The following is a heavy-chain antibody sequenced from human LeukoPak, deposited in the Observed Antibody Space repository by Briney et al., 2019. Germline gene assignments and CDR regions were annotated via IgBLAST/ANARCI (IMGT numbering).Heavy chain of an antibody. CDR1: GYIFATYY. CDR2: INPNTGGT. CDR3: ARSPKDQYQLSNNWFDP. Sequence: GASVKVSCKTSGYIFATYYIHWVRQAPGQGLEWTGWINPNTGGTNYAQRFQGRVTMTRDTSISTAYMEMSGLRSDDTAVYYCARSPKDQYQLSNNWFDPWGQGTLVTVSS. D-gene: IGHD1-1*01. J-gene: IGHJ5*02. V-gene: IGHV1-2*02.